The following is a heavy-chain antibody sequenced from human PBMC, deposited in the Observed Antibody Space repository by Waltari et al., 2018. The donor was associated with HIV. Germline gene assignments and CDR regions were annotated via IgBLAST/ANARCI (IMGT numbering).Heavy chain of an antibody. CDR1: GFRFSDYN. Sequence: EVRLLESGGGLVRPGGSLRLSCAASGFRFSDYNMNWVRQGPGKGREWVAYIGSLQNFIHYADSVKGRFTGSRDNDKNSLYLQMNSLTAEDTAVYYCARGPSSGWSWFDPWGQGTLVTVSS. CDR2: IGSLQNFI. J-gene: IGHJ5*02. CDR3: ARGPSSGWSWFDP. V-gene: IGHV3-21*01. D-gene: IGHD6-19*01.